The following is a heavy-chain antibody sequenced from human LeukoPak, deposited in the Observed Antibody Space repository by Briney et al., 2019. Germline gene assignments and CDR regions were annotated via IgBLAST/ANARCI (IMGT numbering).Heavy chain of an antibody. Sequence: GGSLRLSCAASGFTFSTYAMGWVRQAPGKGLDWVSVVTASGARRHYADSVKGRFTISRDNSKDTLFLQMTSLRAEDTAVYYCAVNPGIAAAGTYYFDYWGQGTLVTVSS. CDR2: VTASGARR. V-gene: IGHV3-23*01. J-gene: IGHJ4*02. D-gene: IGHD6-13*01. CDR1: GFTFSTYA. CDR3: AVNPGIAAAGTYYFDY.